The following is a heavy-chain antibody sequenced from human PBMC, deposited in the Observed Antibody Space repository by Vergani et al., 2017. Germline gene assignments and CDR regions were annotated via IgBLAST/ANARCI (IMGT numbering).Heavy chain of an antibody. CDR3: ARANYDFWSGYLPANYYGMDV. V-gene: IGHV1-18*01. J-gene: IGHJ6*02. CDR1: GGTFSSYA. D-gene: IGHD3-3*01. CDR2: ISAYNGNT. Sequence: QVQLVQSGAEVKKPGSSVKVSCKASGGTFSSYAISWVRQAPGQGLEWMGWISAYNGNTNYAQKLQGRVTMTTDTSTSTAYMELRSLRSDDTAVYYCARANYDFWSGYLPANYYGMDVWGQGTTVTVSS.